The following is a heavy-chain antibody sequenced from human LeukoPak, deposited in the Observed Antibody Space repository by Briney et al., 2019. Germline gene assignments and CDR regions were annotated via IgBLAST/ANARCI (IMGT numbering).Heavy chain of an antibody. V-gene: IGHV3-53*01. CDR3: ARARRDSRGWYEFEY. D-gene: IGHD6-19*01. CDR2: IHVVGNT. Sequence: GGSLRLSCGVSGFTVRSNYMGWVRLLPGKGLECVSIIHVVGNTDYADSVKGRFTIYRDSSKNTLCLQMNSMRAEDTAVYHCARARRDSRGWYEFEYWGEGSLVTVSS. J-gene: IGHJ4*02. CDR1: GFTVRSNY.